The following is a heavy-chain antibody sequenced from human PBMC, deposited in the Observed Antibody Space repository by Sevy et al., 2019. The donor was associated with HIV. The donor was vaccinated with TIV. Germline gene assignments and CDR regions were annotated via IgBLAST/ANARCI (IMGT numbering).Heavy chain of an antibody. D-gene: IGHD2-2*01. Sequence: GESLRLSCAASGFTFTTYAMHWVRQAPGKGLEWVAVIWYDGSHKYYADSMKGRFTISRDTSKNTVYLQMNSLRAEDTAVYYCARDLGSAARTLRYWGQRTLVTVSS. CDR3: ARDLGSAARTLRY. CDR1: GFTFTTYA. V-gene: IGHV3-33*01. CDR2: IWYDGSHK. J-gene: IGHJ4*02.